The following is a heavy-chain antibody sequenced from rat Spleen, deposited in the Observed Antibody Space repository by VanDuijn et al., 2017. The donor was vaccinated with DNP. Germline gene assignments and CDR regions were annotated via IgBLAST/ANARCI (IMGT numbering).Heavy chain of an antibody. CDR2: MWSGGST. V-gene: IGHV2S63*01. CDR1: GFSLTDYS. J-gene: IGHJ2*01. Sequence: VHLKESGPGLVQPSQTLSLTCTVSGFSLTDYSVHWVRQPPGKGLEWMGVMWSGGSTAYNSALKSRLSISRDTSKSQVFLKMSSLKTEDTATYYCARDPDWGQGVMVTVSS. CDR3: ARDPD.